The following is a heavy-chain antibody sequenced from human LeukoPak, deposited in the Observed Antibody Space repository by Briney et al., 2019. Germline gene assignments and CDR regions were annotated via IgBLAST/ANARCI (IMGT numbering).Heavy chain of an antibody. CDR2: ISWNSGSI. Sequence: GGSLRLSCAASGFTFDDYAMHWVRQAPGKGLEWVSGISWNSGSIGYADSVKGRFTISRDNAKNSLYLQMNSLRAEDTALYYCAKDFRGAGYYYVDYWGQGTLVTVSS. J-gene: IGHJ4*02. D-gene: IGHD3-10*01. CDR1: GFTFDDYA. CDR3: AKDFRGAGYYYVDY. V-gene: IGHV3-9*01.